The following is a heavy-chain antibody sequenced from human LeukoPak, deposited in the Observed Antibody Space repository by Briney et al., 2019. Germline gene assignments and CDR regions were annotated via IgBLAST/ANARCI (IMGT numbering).Heavy chain of an antibody. D-gene: IGHD3-16*01. CDR1: GLTVSSNY. CDR2: LYADGST. V-gene: IGHV3-53*04. Sequence: GGSLRLSCAASGLTVSSNYMTWVRQAPGKGLEWVSTLYADGSTYYVDSVKGRFTISRHTSNNTAFLQMNSLRAEDTAFYYCARWGPDDALDVWGEGTLVTVSS. J-gene: IGHJ3*01. CDR3: ARWGPDDALDV.